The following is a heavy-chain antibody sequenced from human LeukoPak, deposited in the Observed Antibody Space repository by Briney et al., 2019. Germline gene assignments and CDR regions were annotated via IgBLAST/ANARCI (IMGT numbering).Heavy chain of an antibody. D-gene: IGHD4-11*01. V-gene: IGHV3-13*01. Sequence: GGSLRLSCAASVFTFSSYDMHWVRQATGKGVEWVSAIGTAGDTYYPGSVKGRFTISRENAKNSLYLQMNSLRAGDTAVYYCARYDYSNSYLDYWGQGILVTVSS. CDR3: ARYDYSNSYLDY. J-gene: IGHJ4*02. CDR1: VFTFSSYD. CDR2: IGTAGDT.